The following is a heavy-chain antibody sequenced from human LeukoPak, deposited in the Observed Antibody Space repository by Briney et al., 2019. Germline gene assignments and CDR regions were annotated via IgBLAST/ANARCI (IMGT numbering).Heavy chain of an antibody. D-gene: IGHD3-22*01. CDR2: ISSSSYI. V-gene: IGHV3-21*01. J-gene: IGHJ4*02. CDR3: ARDRSGMIVVVHFDY. CDR1: GFTFSSYS. Sequence: GGSLRLSCAASGFTFSSYSMNWVRQTPGKGLEWVSSISSSSYIYYADSVKGRFTTSRDNAKNSLYLQMNSLRAEDTAVYYCARDRSGMIVVVHFDYWGQGTLVTVSS.